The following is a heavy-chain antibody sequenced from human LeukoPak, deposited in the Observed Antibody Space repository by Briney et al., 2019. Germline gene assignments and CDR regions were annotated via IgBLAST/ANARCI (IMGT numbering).Heavy chain of an antibody. V-gene: IGHV4-38-2*02. CDR3: ARGHGYSSSWYSQGAEYFQH. CDR1: GYSISSGYY. Sequence: SETLSLTCTVSGYSISSGYYWGWIRQPPGKGLEWIGSIYHSGSTYYNPSLKSRVTISVDTSKNQFSLKLSSVTAADTAVYYCARGHGYSSSWYSQGAEYFQHWGQGTLVTVSS. D-gene: IGHD6-13*01. CDR2: IYHSGST. J-gene: IGHJ1*01.